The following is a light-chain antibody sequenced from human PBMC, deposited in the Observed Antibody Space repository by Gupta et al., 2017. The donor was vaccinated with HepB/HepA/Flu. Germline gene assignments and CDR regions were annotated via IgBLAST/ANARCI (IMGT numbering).Light chain of an antibody. CDR2: SNN. CDR3: AAGDDSRNGVV. V-gene: IGLV1-44*01. CDR1: RPNIGSNT. J-gene: IGLJ2*01. Sequence: SVLTQPPSASRPPGQRFTISWSGSRPNIGSNTVHRYQQLPGTAPKLLIYSNNRRPSGVPARFSGSKSGTSAAVSISGLQAEDEADYYCAAGDDSRNGVVFGGGTKLTVL.